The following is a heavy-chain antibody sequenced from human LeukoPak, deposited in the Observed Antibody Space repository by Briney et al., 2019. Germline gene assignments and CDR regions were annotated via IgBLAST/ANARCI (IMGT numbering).Heavy chain of an antibody. D-gene: IGHD3-22*01. CDR1: GFTFSSYW. J-gene: IGHJ4*02. V-gene: IGHV3-7*01. CDR2: TKQDGSEK. CDR3: ARNYYDSSGYWTPDY. Sequence: GGSLRLSCAASGFTFSSYWMSWVRQAPGKGLEWVANTKQDGSEKYYVDSVKGRFTISRDNAKNSLYLQMNSLRAEDTAVYYCARNYYDSSGYWTPDYWGQGTLVTVSS.